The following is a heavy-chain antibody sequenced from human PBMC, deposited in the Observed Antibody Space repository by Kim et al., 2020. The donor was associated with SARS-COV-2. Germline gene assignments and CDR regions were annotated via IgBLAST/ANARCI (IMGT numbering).Heavy chain of an antibody. CDR2: IRDSGNSI. J-gene: IGHJ5*02. V-gene: IGHV3-23*01. D-gene: IGHD6-6*01. CDR3: VREQFSSSSTNWFDP. CDR1: GFTFSNYG. Sequence: GGSLRLSCAASGFTFSNYGMNWVRQAPGKGLEWVSNIRDSGNSIYYADSVKGRFTISRDNSKNTLYLQMNSLKDEDTAVYYCVREQFSSSSTNWFDPWGQGTLVSVSS.